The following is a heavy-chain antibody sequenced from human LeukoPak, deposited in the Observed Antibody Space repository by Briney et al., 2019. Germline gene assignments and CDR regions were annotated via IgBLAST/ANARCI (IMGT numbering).Heavy chain of an antibody. D-gene: IGHD6-13*01. V-gene: IGHV3-7*01. CDR1: GFTFSRYW. Sequence: GGSLRLSCAASGFTFSRYWMSWVRQAPGKGLEWVANIKRDGNEKYYVDSVKGRFIISRDNAKNSLSLQMNSLRAEDTAVYYCARSRSEQPILDAFDIWGQGTMVTVSS. CDR3: ARSRSEQPILDAFDI. J-gene: IGHJ3*02. CDR2: IKRDGNEK.